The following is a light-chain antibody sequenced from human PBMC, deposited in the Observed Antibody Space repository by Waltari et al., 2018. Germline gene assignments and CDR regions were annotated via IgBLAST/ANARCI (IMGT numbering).Light chain of an antibody. CDR3: QQRHNWPLT. CDR1: QSVRSS. Sequence: EIVLPQSPATLSLSPGERATLSCRASQSVRSSLAWYQQKPGQAPRLLIYDTSNRASGIPARFSGSGSGTDFSLSISSLEPEDFAVYYCQQRHNWPLTFGGGPRWRS. CDR2: DTS. J-gene: IGKJ4*01. V-gene: IGKV3-11*01.